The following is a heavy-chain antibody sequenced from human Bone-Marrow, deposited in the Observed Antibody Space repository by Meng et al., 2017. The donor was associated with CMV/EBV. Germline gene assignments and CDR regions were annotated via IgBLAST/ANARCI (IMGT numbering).Heavy chain of an antibody. D-gene: IGHD2-15*01. CDR1: GFPFGDYA. V-gene: IGHV3-49*04. CDR2: IRKRVHGGTP. CDR3: TSCRSDLSADY. J-gene: IGHJ4*02. Sequence: GSLRLSCTTSGFPFGDYAMSWVRQAPGKGLEWVGFIRKRVHGGTPQYAAAVKGRFTISRDDSRSTAYLQMNSLQSGDSGVYYCTSCRSDLSADYWGPGTMVTVSS.